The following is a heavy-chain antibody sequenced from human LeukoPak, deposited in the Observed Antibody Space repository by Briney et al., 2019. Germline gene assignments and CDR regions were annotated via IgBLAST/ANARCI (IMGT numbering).Heavy chain of an antibody. CDR1: GYTFTRYY. V-gene: IGHV1-2*02. CDR3: ARGYCSSTSCYFSESDAFDI. Sequence: GASVKVSCKASGYTFTRYYMHWVRQAPGQGLEWMGWINPNSGGTNYAQKFQGRVTMTRDTSISTAYMELSRLRSDDTAVYYCARGYCSSTSCYFSESDAFDIWGQGTMVTVSS. J-gene: IGHJ3*02. D-gene: IGHD2-2*01. CDR2: INPNSGGT.